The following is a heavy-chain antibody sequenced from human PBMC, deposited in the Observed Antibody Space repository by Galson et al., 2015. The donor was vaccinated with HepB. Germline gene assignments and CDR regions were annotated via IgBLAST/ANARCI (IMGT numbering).Heavy chain of an antibody. V-gene: IGHV3-30*02. CDR2: IRYDGSNK. CDR3: AKDQKVLLWFGESMDV. D-gene: IGHD3-10*01. CDR1: GFTFSTYA. Sequence: SLRLSCAASGFTFSTYAMNWVRQAPGKGLEWVAFIRYDGSNKYYADSVKGRVTISRDNSKNTLYLQMNSLRAEDTAVYYCAKDQKVLLWFGESMDVWGQGTTVTVSS. J-gene: IGHJ6*02.